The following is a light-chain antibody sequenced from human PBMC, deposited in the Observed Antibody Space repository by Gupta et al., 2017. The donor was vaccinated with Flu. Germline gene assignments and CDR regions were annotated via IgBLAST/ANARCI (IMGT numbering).Light chain of an antibody. CDR3: QQLNSYPPFT. CDR1: QGLNNH. Sequence: DLQFTQSPSFLSASVGDRVTITCRASQGLNNHLAWYQQKPGRAPNLLIYAASTLQSGVPSRFSGSGSGTEFTLTISGLQSEDFATYYCQQLNSYPPFTFGPGTKVDVK. V-gene: IGKV1-9*01. J-gene: IGKJ3*01. CDR2: AAS.